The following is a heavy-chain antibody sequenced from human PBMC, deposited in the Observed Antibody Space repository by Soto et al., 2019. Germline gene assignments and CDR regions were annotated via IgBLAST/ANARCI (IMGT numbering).Heavy chain of an antibody. CDR3: ARGAGTSCCGMDV. CDR2: IYHSGST. Sequence: SETLSLTSTVPAVSISSDYWICIRRPPGKGLEWIGYIYHSGSTNYNPSLKSRVTISVDTSKNQFSLKLSSVTAADTAVYYCARGAGTSCCGMDVWGKGTTVTVSS. J-gene: IGHJ6*04. CDR1: AVSISSDY. D-gene: IGHD2-2*01. V-gene: IGHV4-59*01.